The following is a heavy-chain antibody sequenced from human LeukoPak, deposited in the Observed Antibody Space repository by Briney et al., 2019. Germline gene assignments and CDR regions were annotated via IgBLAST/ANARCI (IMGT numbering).Heavy chain of an antibody. Sequence: SVKVSCKASGGTFSSHAISWVRQAPGQGLEWMGRIIPIFGTANYAQKFQGRVTITTDESTSTAYMELSSLRSEDTAVYYCARGQVWGIAVAQYFDYWGQGTLVTVSS. CDR1: GGTFSSHA. J-gene: IGHJ4*02. CDR3: ARGQVWGIAVAQYFDY. D-gene: IGHD6-19*01. CDR2: IIPIFGTA. V-gene: IGHV1-69*05.